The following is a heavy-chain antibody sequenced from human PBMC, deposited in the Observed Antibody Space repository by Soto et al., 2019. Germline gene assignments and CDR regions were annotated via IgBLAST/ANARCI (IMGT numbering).Heavy chain of an antibody. CDR1: GFTFTNLW. CDR3: VRDFR. CDR2: INGDGTIT. J-gene: IGHJ1*01. Sequence: EVQLVESGGGLVQPGGSLRLSCAASGFTFTNLWIYWVRQTPEKGLVWVAGINGDGTITAYADSVKGRFTISRDNAKSTLYLQMNSLTIEVTALYYCVRDFRWGQGTLVTVSS. V-gene: IGHV3-74*01.